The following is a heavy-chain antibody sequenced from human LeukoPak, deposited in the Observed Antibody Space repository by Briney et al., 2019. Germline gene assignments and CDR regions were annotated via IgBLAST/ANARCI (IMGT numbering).Heavy chain of an antibody. J-gene: IGHJ4*02. CDR2: ISYDGSNK. CDR1: GFTFSSYG. CDR3: AKDQARLTMVDY. Sequence: GGSLRLSCVASGFTFSSYGMHWVRQAPGKGLEWVAVISYDGSNKYYADSVKGRFTISRDNSKNTLYLQMNSLRAEDTAVYYCAKDQARLTMVDYWGQGTLVTVSS. D-gene: IGHD1-14*01. V-gene: IGHV3-30*18.